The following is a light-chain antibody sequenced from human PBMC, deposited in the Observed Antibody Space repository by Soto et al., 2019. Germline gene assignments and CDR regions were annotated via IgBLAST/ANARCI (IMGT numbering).Light chain of an antibody. CDR2: GAS. CDR3: QQYGSSPPRT. Sequence: ECVLTQSPGTLSLSPGERATLSCRASQTVRNNYLAWYQQKPGQAPRLLIYGASSRATGIPDRFSGSGSGADFTLSISRLEPEDFAVYYCQQYGSSPPRTFGQGTKVDIK. J-gene: IGKJ1*01. V-gene: IGKV3-20*01. CDR1: QTVRNNY.